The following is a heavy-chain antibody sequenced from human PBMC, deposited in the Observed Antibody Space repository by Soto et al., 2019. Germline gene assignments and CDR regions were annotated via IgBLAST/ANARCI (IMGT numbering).Heavy chain of an antibody. V-gene: IGHV4-31*03. CDR3: AREQGFGEPYYYYGMDV. Sequence: QVQLQESGPGLVKPSQTLSLTCTVSGGSISSGGYYWSWIRQHPGKGLEWIGYIYYSGSTYYNPSLKSRVTISVDTSKNQFSLKLSCVTAADTAVYYCAREQGFGEPYYYYGMDVWGQGTTVTVSS. D-gene: IGHD3-10*01. CDR1: GGSISSGGYY. J-gene: IGHJ6*02. CDR2: IYYSGST.